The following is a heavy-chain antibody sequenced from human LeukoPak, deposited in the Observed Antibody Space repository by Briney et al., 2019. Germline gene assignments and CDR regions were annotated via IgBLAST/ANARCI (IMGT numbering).Heavy chain of an antibody. J-gene: IGHJ6*02. CDR3: AREGEDTAMAFNWPHYYYGMDV. CDR2: ISWNSVTI. Sequence: HPGRSLRLSCAASGFTFDDYAMHWVRQAPGKGLEWVSGISWNSVTIDYADSVKGRFTISRDNAKNSLYLQMNSLRAEDTAVYYCAREGEDTAMAFNWPHYYYGMDVWGQGTTVTVSS. D-gene: IGHD5-18*01. CDR1: GFTFDDYA. V-gene: IGHV3-9*01.